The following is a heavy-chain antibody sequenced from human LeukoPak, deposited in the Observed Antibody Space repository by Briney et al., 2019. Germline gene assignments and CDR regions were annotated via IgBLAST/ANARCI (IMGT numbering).Heavy chain of an antibody. D-gene: IGHD3-22*01. Sequence: ASVKVSCKAAGYTFTSYYMHWVRQAPGQGLEWMGIINPSGGSTSYAQKFQGRVTMTRDTSTSTVYMELSSLRSEDTAVYYCAREREYYDSSGRYFDYWGQGTLVTVSS. CDR2: INPSGGST. CDR3: AREREYYDSSGRYFDY. CDR1: GYTFTSYY. V-gene: IGHV1-46*01. J-gene: IGHJ4*02.